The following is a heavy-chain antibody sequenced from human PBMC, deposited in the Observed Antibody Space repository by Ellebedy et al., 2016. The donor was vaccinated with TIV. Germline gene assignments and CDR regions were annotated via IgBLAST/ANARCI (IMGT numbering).Heavy chain of an antibody. D-gene: IGHD3-3*01. J-gene: IGHJ4*02. CDR3: AREEWAGFDY. CDR1: GGSISSYY. Sequence: SETLSLTXTVSGGSISSYYWSWIRQPPGKGLEWIGEINHSGSTNYNPSLKSRVTISVDTSKNQFSLKLSSVTAADTAVYYCAREEWAGFDYWGQGTLVTVSS. CDR2: INHSGST. V-gene: IGHV4-59*01.